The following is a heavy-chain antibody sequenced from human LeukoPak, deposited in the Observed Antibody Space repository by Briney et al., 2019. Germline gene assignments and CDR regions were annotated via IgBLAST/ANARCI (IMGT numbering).Heavy chain of an antibody. Sequence: GGSLKIPRKGLGYPFTNYWIGWVPQIPGKGPGGIRIIYAGDADTRKSTSFPGRVTISADKSISTAYLQWSSLTASDTAMCYCARHRNVGGYSNGNIDYWGQGTLASVSS. V-gene: IGHV5-51*01. D-gene: IGHD5-18*01. J-gene: IGHJ4*02. CDR1: GYPFTNYW. CDR2: IYAGDADT. CDR3: ARHRNVGGYSNGNIDY.